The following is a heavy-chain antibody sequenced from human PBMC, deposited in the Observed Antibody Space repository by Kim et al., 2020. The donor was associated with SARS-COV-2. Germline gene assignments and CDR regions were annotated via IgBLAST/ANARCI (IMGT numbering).Heavy chain of an antibody. D-gene: IGHD3-16*01. CDR1: GFTFSAYD. CDR3: VRDHWGGAFDI. CDR2: ITKTSSTI. J-gene: IGHJ3*02. Sequence: GGSLRLSCATSGFTFSAYDMNWVRQAPGKGLEWLSFITKTSSTIFYADSVKGRFTTSRDNGRNSLYLQMNSLTDEDTAVYFCVRDHWGGAFDIWGQGT. V-gene: IGHV3-48*02.